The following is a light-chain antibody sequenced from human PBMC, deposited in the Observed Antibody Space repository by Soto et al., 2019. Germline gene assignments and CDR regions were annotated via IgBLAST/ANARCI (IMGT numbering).Light chain of an antibody. CDR2: GAS. V-gene: IGKV3-20*01. CDR3: QKNGSSRYT. J-gene: IGKJ2*01. Sequence: EIVLTQSPGTLSLSPGERATLSCRASQSVSSSYLAWYQQKPGQAPRLLIYGASSRATGIPDRFSGSGSGTDCTLTIRRLEPEDFAVYYCQKNGSSRYTVGQGTKLEIK. CDR1: QSVSSSY.